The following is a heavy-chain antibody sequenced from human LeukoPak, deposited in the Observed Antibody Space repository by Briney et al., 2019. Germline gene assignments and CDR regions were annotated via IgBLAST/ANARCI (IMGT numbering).Heavy chain of an antibody. J-gene: IGHJ4*02. CDR2: IWNDGSHQ. CDR3: ARDAAEYGDSHFDW. V-gene: IGHV3-33*01. CDR1: GFSFSSHG. D-gene: IGHD4-17*01. Sequence: GGSLRLSRLASGFSFSSHGIYWVRQDPRAGMQWVAVIWNDGSHQYYADSEKGRFTISRDKSTNTIYLQMNRLRVEDTAVYYCARDAAEYGDSHFDWWGQGTLVTVSS.